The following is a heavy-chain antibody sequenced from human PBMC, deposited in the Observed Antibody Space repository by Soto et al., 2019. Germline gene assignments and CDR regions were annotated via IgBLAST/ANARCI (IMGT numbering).Heavy chain of an antibody. CDR3: ARTLPPPGIAVAGTFDY. Sequence: QVQLVQSGAEVKKPGSSVKVSCKASGGTFSSYAISWVRQAPGQGLEWMGGIIPIFGTANYAQKFQGRVTITADESTSTAYMELSSLRSEDTAVCYCARTLPPPGIAVAGTFDYWGQGTLVTVSS. V-gene: IGHV1-69*12. CDR2: IIPIFGTA. CDR1: GGTFSSYA. D-gene: IGHD6-19*01. J-gene: IGHJ4*02.